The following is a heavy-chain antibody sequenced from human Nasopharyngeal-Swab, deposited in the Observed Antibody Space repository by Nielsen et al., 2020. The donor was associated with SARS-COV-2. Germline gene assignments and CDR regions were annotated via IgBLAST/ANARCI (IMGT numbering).Heavy chain of an antibody. V-gene: IGHV3-20*01. J-gene: IGHJ6*02. CDR2: INWNGGST. Sequence: GGSLRLSCAASGFTFDDYGMSWVRQAPGKGLEWVSGINWNGGSTGYADSVKGRFTISRDNAKNSLYLQMSSLRAEDTALYHCAREGGYCSGGSCPYYGMDVWGQGTTVTVSS. D-gene: IGHD2-15*01. CDR1: GFTFDDYG. CDR3: AREGGYCSGGSCPYYGMDV.